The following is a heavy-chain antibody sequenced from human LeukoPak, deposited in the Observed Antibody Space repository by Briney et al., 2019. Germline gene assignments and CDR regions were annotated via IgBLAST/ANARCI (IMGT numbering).Heavy chain of an antibody. CDR3: ARGGKGSDGFDY. Sequence: SETLSLTCTVSGGSISSYYWRWIRQPPGKGLEWIGYIYYSGSTNYNPSLKSRVTISVDTSKNQFSLKLSSVTAADTAVYYCARGGKGSDGFDYWGQGTLVTVSS. CDR2: IYYSGST. CDR1: GGSISSYY. V-gene: IGHV4-59*01. J-gene: IGHJ4*02. D-gene: IGHD3-10*01.